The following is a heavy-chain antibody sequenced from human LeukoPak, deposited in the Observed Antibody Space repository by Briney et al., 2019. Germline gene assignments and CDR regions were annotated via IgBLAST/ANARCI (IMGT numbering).Heavy chain of an antibody. CDR1: GFAVSSNY. Sequence: GGSLRLSCAVSGFAVSSNYMSWVRQAPGKGLEWVPVIYSDTSSYYTDSVKGRFSISRDTSKSRLYLQMNTLRAEDTAVYYCARLSPKAALPHFDYWGQGILVIVSS. D-gene: IGHD6-6*01. CDR2: IYSDTSS. J-gene: IGHJ4*02. CDR3: ARLSPKAALPHFDY. V-gene: IGHV3-66*04.